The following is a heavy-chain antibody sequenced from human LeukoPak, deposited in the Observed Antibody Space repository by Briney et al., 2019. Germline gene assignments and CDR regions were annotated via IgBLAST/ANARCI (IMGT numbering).Heavy chain of an antibody. CDR2: IYYSGST. CDR3: ARERIHYYYYYMDV. CDR1: GGSISSYY. J-gene: IGHJ6*03. Sequence: SETLSLTCTVSGGSISSYYWSWIRQPPGKGVEWIGYIYYSGSTNYNPSLKSRVTISVDTSKNQFSLKLSSVTAADTAVYYCARERIHYYYYYMDVWGKGTTVTISS. V-gene: IGHV4-59*01. D-gene: IGHD2-15*01.